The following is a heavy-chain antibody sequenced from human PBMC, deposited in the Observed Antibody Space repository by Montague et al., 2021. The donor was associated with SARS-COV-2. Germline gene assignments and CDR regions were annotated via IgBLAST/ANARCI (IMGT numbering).Heavy chain of an antibody. Sequence: SETLSLTCTVSGAFITSHYWCWIRQPPGKGLEWIGNVFSGGNSKYKPSLKSRVTLSVDTSKNQSSLKLTSVTTADTALYYCVRDLYCRSTACIGNAFDVWGQGTMVSVFS. CDR2: VFSGGNS. CDR1: GAFITSHY. D-gene: IGHD2-2*01. V-gene: IGHV4-59*11. J-gene: IGHJ3*01. CDR3: VRDLYCRSTACIGNAFDV.